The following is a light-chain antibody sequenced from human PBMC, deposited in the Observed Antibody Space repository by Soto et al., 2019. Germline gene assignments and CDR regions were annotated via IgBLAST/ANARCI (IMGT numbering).Light chain of an antibody. Sequence: QSVLTQPASVSGSPGQSITISCTGTYSDVGGYNYVSWYQQHPGKAPKLMIYEVTNRPSGVSNRFSGSKSGNTASLTISGLQAEDEADYSCTSYTSPSLYVVFGGGNQLTVL. J-gene: IGLJ2*01. V-gene: IGLV2-14*01. CDR1: YSDVGGYNY. CDR2: EVT. CDR3: TSYTSPSLYVV.